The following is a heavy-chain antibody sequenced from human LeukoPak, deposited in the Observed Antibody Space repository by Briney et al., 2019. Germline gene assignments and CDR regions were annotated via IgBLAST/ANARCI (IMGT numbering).Heavy chain of an antibody. V-gene: IGHV3-48*03. CDR2: ISSSGSTI. D-gene: IGHD2-15*01. CDR3: ARTLVVVFDY. Sequence: PGGSLRLSCAASGFTFSSYEMNWVRQAPGKGLEWVSYISSSGSTIYYADSVKGRFTISRDNAKNSLYLQMNSLRAEDTAVYYCARTLVVVFDYWGQGTLVTVSS. CDR1: GFTFSSYE. J-gene: IGHJ4*02.